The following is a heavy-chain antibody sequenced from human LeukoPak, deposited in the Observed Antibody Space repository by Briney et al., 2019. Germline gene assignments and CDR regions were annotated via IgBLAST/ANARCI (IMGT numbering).Heavy chain of an antibody. CDR2: ISSSSSYI. Sequence: GGSLRLSCAASGFTFSSYSMNWVRQAPGKGLEWVSSISSSSSYIYYADSVKGRFTISRDNAKNSLYLQMNSLRAEDTAVYYCARDGSYSSGYYYYFDYWGQGILVTVSS. J-gene: IGHJ4*02. D-gene: IGHD3-22*01. CDR1: GFTFSSYS. V-gene: IGHV3-21*01. CDR3: ARDGSYSSGYYYYFDY.